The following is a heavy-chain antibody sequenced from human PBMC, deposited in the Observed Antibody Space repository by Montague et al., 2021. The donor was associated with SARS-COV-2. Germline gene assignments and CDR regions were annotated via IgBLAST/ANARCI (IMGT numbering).Heavy chain of an antibody. CDR1: GGSISSDTYY. J-gene: IGHJ2*01. V-gene: IGHV4-39*01. D-gene: IGHD6-13*01. CDR2: INYSGKT. Sequence: SETLSLTCTVSGGSISSDTYYWGWVRQPLGIGPEWIGTINYSGKTYYNLSLKSRVTISVDTSKNQFSLKVTSVTAADTAVYCCARRARWQLSWFFDLWGRG. CDR3: ARRARWQLSWFFDL.